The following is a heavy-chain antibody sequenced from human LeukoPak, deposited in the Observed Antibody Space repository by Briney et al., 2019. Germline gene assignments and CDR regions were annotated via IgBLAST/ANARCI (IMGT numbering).Heavy chain of an antibody. Sequence: TGGSLRLSCAASGFTFSSYSMNWVRQAPGKGLEWVSSISSSSSYIYYADSVKGRFTISRDNAKNSLYLQMNSLRAEDTAVYYCAGGLQLNAGGWYGFFNPNDYWGQGTLVTVSS. CDR2: ISSSSSYI. D-gene: IGHD6-19*01. V-gene: IGHV3-21*01. CDR1: GFTFSSYS. CDR3: AGGLQLNAGGWYGFFNPNDY. J-gene: IGHJ4*02.